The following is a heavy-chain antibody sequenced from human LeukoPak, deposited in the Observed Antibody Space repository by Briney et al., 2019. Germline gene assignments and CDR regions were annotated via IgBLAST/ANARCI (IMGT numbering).Heavy chain of an antibody. CDR1: GASISSYY. CDR3: ARDIRAAGTFDY. Sequence: SETLSLTCIVSGASISSYYWSWIRQPPGKGLEWIGYIYYSGSTNYNPSLKSRVTISVDTSKNQFSLKLTSVTAADTAVYYRARDIRAAGTFDYWGQGTLVTVSS. D-gene: IGHD6-13*01. J-gene: IGHJ4*02. CDR2: IYYSGST. V-gene: IGHV4-59*01.